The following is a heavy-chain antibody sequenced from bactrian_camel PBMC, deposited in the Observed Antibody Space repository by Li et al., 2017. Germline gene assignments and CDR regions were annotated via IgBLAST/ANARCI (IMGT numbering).Heavy chain of an antibody. J-gene: IGHJ4*01. Sequence: HVQLVESGGGSVQAGESLRLSCVVSGYRYSTYCLGWIRQVPGKEREGVALIYTGGGITYYAESVKGRVTISQDKAAENTVYLQMSSLKPEDTAMYYCAADRLRCLQTGATTPALSSEAWNYWGQGTQVTV. CDR3: AADRLRCLQTGATTPALSSEAWNY. V-gene: IGHV3S1*01. D-gene: IGHD7*01. CDR2: IYTGGGIT. CDR1: GYRYSTYC.